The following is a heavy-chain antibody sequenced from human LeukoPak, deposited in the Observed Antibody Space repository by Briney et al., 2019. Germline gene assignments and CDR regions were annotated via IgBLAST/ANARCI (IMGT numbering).Heavy chain of an antibody. Sequence: ASVKVSYKASAYTFARYYMHWVRQAPGQGVEWVGWINPNSGVTNYAQKFQGRVTMTRDTSISTAYMELSRLRSDDTAVYYCARDKYSSGWTNFDYWGQGTLVTISS. V-gene: IGHV1-2*02. D-gene: IGHD6-19*01. CDR1: AYTFARYY. CDR2: INPNSGVT. CDR3: ARDKYSSGWTNFDY. J-gene: IGHJ4*02.